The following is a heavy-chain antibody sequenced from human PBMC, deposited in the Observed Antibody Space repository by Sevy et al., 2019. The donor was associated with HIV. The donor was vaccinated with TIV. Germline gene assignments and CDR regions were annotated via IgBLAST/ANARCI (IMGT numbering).Heavy chain of an antibody. CDR1: GFTVNDKY. CDR3: VSLFLSYRSGWSYFDY. D-gene: IGHD6-19*01. CDR2: IFSSGST. Sequence: GGSLRLSCAISGFTVNDKYIIWVRQAPGKGLEWVSVIFSSGSTYCADSAKGRFTISRDNSKNTVYLQMNSVRAEDTAVYYCVSLFLSYRSGWSYFDYWGQGTLVTVS. V-gene: IGHV3-66*02. J-gene: IGHJ4*02.